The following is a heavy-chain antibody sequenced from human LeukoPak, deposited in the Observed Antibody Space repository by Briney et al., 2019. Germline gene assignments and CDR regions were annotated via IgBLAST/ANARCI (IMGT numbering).Heavy chain of an antibody. Sequence: GGVLRLSCAASGFNIDDYMMHWRRQPAGEGLQLVSLISWDGGTIYSADSVKGRFTISRDNSKEVLYLQMDSLTTDDTALYYCAKMAVENYYDSSDYSNYYMDAWGKGTTVIVS. CDR1: GFNIDDYM. V-gene: IGHV3-43*01. CDR2: ISWDGGTI. J-gene: IGHJ6*03. D-gene: IGHD3-22*01. CDR3: AKMAVENYYDSSDYSNYYMDA.